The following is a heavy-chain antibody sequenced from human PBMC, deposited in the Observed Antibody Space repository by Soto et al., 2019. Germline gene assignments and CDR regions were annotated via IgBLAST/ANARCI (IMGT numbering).Heavy chain of an antibody. V-gene: IGHV1-69*06. CDR2: IIPIFGTA. CDR3: AREVVTKYPVPYGVMDV. Sequence: SVKVSCKASGGTFSSYAISWVRQAPGQGLEWMGGIIPIFGTANYAQKFQGRVTITADKSTSTAYMELSSLRSEDTAVYYCAREVVTKYPVPYGVMDVWGQGTTVPVSS. J-gene: IGHJ6*02. D-gene: IGHD3-22*01. CDR1: GGTFSSYA.